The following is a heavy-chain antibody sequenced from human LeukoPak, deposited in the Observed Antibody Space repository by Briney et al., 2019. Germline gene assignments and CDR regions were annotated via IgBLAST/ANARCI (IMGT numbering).Heavy chain of an antibody. J-gene: IGHJ4*02. CDR3: ARDRYYGSGRTHHFDY. D-gene: IGHD3-10*01. V-gene: IGHV3-74*01. Sequence: GGSLRLSCAASGFTFSSYWMHWVRQAPGKGLVWVSRINSDGSSTSYADSVKGRFTISRDNAKNTLYLQMNSLRAEDTAVYYCARDRYYGSGRTHHFDYWGQGTLATVSS. CDR2: INSDGSST. CDR1: GFTFSSYW.